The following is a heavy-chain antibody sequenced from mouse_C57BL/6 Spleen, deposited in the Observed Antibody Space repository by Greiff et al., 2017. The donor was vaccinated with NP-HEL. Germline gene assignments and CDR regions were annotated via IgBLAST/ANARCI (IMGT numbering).Heavy chain of an antibody. V-gene: IGHV1-52*01. CDR2: IDPSDSEN. CDR3: ARSPNWYYFDY. J-gene: IGHJ2*01. Sequence: VKLQQPGAELVRPGSSVKLSCKASGYTFTSYWMHWVRQRPIQGLEWIGNIDPSDSENHYNQKFKDKATLTVDKSSSTPYMQLSSLTSEDSAVYYCARSPNWYYFDYWGQGTTLTVSS. D-gene: IGHD4-1*01. CDR1: GYTFTSYW.